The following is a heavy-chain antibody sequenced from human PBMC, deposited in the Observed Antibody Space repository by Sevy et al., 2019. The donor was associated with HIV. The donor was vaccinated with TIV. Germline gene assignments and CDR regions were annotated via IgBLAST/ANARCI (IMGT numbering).Heavy chain of an antibody. CDR2: IDSDDGST. Sequence: GESLKISCAASGFTFTNYWMHWVRQDPGKGLVWVSRIDSDDGSTSYADSVKGRFTISRDSAKNTLFLQMNSLRAEDTAVYYCARQYYYGSGRIFYYGMDVWGQGTTVTVSS. D-gene: IGHD3-10*01. CDR1: GFTFTNYW. CDR3: ARQYYYGSGRIFYYGMDV. J-gene: IGHJ6*02. V-gene: IGHV3-74*01.